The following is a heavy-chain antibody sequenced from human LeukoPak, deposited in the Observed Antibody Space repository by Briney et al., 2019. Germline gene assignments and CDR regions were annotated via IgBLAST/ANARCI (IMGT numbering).Heavy chain of an antibody. J-gene: IGHJ4*02. V-gene: IGHV5-51*01. D-gene: IGHD3-22*01. CDR1: GYSFTSYW. CDR3: ARHPYYYDIYYFDY. Sequence: GESLKISCKGSGYSFTSYWIGWVRQMPGKGLEWMGIIYPGDSDTRYSPSFQGQVTISVDKSISTAYLQWSSLKASDTAMYYCARHPYYYDIYYFDYWSQGTLVTVSS. CDR2: IYPGDSDT.